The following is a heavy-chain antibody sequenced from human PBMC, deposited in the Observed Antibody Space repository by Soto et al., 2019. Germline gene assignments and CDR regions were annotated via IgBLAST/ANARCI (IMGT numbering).Heavy chain of an antibody. CDR2: INAGNGNT. CDR3: ARPYDILTGYYTELDY. V-gene: IGHV1-3*01. Sequence: ASVKVSCKASGYTFTSYAMHWVRQAPGQRLEWMGWINAGNGNTKYSQKFQGRVTITRDTSASTAYMELSSLRSEDTAVYYCARPYDILTGYYTELDYWGQGTLVTVSS. J-gene: IGHJ4*02. D-gene: IGHD3-9*01. CDR1: GYTFTSYA.